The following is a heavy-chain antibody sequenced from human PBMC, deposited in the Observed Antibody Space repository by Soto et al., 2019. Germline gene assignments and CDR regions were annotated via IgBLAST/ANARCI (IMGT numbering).Heavy chain of an antibody. J-gene: IGHJ4*02. CDR3: ARGYCSSTSCYLGYYFDY. CDR2: IKQDGSEK. CDR1: GFTFSSYW. Sequence: PGGSLRLSCAASGFTFSSYWMSWVRQAPGKGLEWVANIKQDGSEKYYVDSVKGRFTISRDNAKNSLYLQMNSLRAEDTAVYYCARGYCSSTSCYLGYYFDYWGQGTLVTVSS. V-gene: IGHV3-7*01. D-gene: IGHD2-2*01.